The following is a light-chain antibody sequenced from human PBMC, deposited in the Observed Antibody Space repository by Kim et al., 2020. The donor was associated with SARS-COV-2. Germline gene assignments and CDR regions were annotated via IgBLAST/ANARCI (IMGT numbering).Light chain of an antibody. J-gene: IGLJ3*02. CDR2: GDK. Sequence: ALVQTSTITCQGDSLRGYYASWFRQKSGQAPIPVIYGDKNRPSGIPDRFSGSGSGNTASLTITGAQAEDEADYYCNSRDSSGNHVLFGGGTQLTVL. CDR1: SLRGYY. CDR3: NSRDSSGNHVL. V-gene: IGLV3-19*01.